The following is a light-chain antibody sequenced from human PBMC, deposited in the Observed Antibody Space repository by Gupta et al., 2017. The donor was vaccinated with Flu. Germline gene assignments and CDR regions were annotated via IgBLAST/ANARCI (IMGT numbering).Light chain of an antibody. CDR2: EIN. V-gene: IGLV2-18*02. J-gene: IGLJ1*01. Sequence: QSALTQPPSLSGSPAQSLTISCTGTGSDVGSYNRVSWYRQTPGAAPKLIFYEINKRPSGVPDRFAGSKSGNTASLTIAGLQGEDEADYYCSSYTTSYTFVFGTGTKVAVL. CDR3: SSYTTSYTFV. CDR1: GSDVGSYNR.